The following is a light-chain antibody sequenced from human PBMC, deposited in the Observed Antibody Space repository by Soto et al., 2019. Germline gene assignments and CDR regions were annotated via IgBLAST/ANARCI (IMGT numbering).Light chain of an antibody. CDR2: LVS. J-gene: IGLJ1*01. V-gene: IGLV2-11*01. Sequence: QSALSRTRSLSGSPGQSVTISCTGTSSDVGGYNYVSWYQQHPGKAPKVMIYLVSKRPSGVPDRFSGSKSGNTASLTISGLQAEDEADYYCCSYAGNYIYVFGTGTKVTVL. CDR1: SSDVGGYNY. CDR3: CSYAGNYIYV.